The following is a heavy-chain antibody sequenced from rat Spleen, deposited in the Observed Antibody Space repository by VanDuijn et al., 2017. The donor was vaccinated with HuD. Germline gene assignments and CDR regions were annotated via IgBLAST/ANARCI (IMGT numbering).Heavy chain of an antibody. Sequence: EVQLVESGGGLVQPGRSLKLSCAASGFTFSNYGMAWVRQAPTKGLEWVASISTGGGNTYYRDSVKGRFTISRDNAKNTLYLQMDSLRSEDTATYYCASPVITYWYFDFWGPGTMVTVSS. J-gene: IGHJ1*01. D-gene: IGHD1-12*02. CDR1: GFTFSNYG. CDR2: ISTGGGNT. V-gene: IGHV5S13*01. CDR3: ASPVITYWYFDF.